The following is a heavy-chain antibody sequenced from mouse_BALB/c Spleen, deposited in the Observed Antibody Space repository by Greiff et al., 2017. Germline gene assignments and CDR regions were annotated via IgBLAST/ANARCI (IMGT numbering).Heavy chain of an antibody. V-gene: IGHV1-80*01. CDR2: IYPGDGDT. CDR1: GYSFTSYW. CDR3: ARGWTGGAMDY. J-gene: IGHJ4*01. Sequence: QVQLQQPGAELVRPGASVKLSCKASGYSFTSYWMNWVKQRPGQGLEWIGQIYPGDGDTNYNGKFKGKATLTADKSSSTAYMQLSSLTSEDSAVYFCARGWTGGAMDYWGQGTSVTVSS. D-gene: IGHD3-3*01.